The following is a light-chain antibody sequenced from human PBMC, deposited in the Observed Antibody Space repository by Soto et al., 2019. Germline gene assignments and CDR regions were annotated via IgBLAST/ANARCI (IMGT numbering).Light chain of an antibody. CDR3: CSYAGDSTWV. CDR1: SSDVGNYNL. V-gene: IGLV2-23*01. Sequence: QSALTQPASVSGSPGQSITISCTGTSSDVGNYNLVSWYQQHPGEAPKLLIYEGSKRPSGVSNRFSGSKFGNTASVTISGLQAEDEVDYYCCSYAGDSTWVFGGGTKLTVL. J-gene: IGLJ3*02. CDR2: EGS.